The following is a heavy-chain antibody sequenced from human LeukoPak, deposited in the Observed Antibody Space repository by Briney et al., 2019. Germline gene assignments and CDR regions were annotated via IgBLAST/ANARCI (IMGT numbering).Heavy chain of an antibody. V-gene: IGHV3-30-3*01. CDR3: ARTYYDFWSGYYHTQSDAFDI. J-gene: IGHJ3*02. CDR2: ISYDGSNK. Sequence: GGSLRLSCAASGFTFSSYAMHWVRQAPGKGLEWVAVISYDGSNKYYADSVKGRFTISRDNSKNTLYLQMNSLRAEDTAVYYCARTYYDFWSGYYHTQSDAFDIWGQGTMVTVSS. CDR1: GFTFSSYA. D-gene: IGHD3-3*01.